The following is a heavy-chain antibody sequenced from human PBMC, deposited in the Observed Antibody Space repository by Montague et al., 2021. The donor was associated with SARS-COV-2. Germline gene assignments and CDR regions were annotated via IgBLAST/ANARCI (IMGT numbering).Heavy chain of an antibody. J-gene: IGHJ4*02. CDR3: ARVGGSGWYVDY. CDR2: ISSSSSYI. V-gene: IGHV3-21*01. CDR1: GFTFSSYS. Sequence: SLRLSCAASGFTFSSYSMNWVRQAPGKGLEWVSPISSSSSYIYYADSVKGRFTISRDNAKNSLYLQMNSLRAEDTAVYYCARVGGSGWYVDYWGQGTLVTVSS. D-gene: IGHD6-19*01.